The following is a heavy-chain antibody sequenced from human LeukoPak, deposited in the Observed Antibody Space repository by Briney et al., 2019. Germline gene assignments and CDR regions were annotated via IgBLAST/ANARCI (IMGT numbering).Heavy chain of an antibody. V-gene: IGHV4-59*01. D-gene: IGHD6-13*01. CDR3: AGTSKAAFDI. Sequence: SETLSLTCTVSSGSISSYYWSWIRQPPGKGLEWIGYIYSSGITNYKPSLKRRVPISVDTSKNQFSLRLSSVTAADTAVYFCAGTSKAAFDIWGQGTMVTVSS. J-gene: IGHJ3*02. CDR1: SGSISSYY. CDR2: IYSSGIT.